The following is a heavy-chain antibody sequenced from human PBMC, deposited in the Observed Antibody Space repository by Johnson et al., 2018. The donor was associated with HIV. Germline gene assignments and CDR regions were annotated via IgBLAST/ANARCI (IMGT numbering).Heavy chain of an antibody. Sequence: MQLVESGGGLIQPGGSLRLSCAASGFTVSSYYMSWVRQAPGKGLEWVSVIYSGGSTYYADSVKGRFTISRDISKNTLFLQMNNLRPEDTAVYHCARSTIWGSGWFDTHSDGFDVWGQGTTVIVSS. V-gene: IGHV3-66*03. CDR1: GFTVSSYY. CDR3: ARSTIWGSGWFDTHSDGFDV. CDR2: IYSGGST. J-gene: IGHJ3*01. D-gene: IGHD6-19*01.